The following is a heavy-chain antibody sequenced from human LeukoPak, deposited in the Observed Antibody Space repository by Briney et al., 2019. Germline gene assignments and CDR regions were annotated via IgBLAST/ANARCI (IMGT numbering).Heavy chain of an antibody. CDR1: GYTFTGYY. J-gene: IGHJ4*02. Sequence: ASVKVSCKASGYTFTGYYMHWVRQAPGQGLEWMGWINPNSGGTNYAQKFQGRVTMTRDTSISTAYMELSRLRSEDTAVYYCAHQRGGGIAVDFLWYFDYWGQGTLVTVSS. CDR3: AHQRGGGIAVDFLWYFDY. D-gene: IGHD6-19*01. V-gene: IGHV1-2*02. CDR2: INPNSGGT.